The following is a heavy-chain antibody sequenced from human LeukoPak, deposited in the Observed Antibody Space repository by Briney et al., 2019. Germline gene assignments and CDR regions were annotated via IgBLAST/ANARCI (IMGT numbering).Heavy chain of an antibody. CDR1: GYTLSVYI. Sequence: VGSLRLSCTPPGYTLSVYILYSGREALGEGVEYGSAISRNGGSIYYTNTVKGRVSLSRDNFTRTLYIHMCSLRDESMALYYCARDIVGATGGGPHTWSLTDYWGQGTLVTVSS. J-gene: IGHJ4*02. V-gene: IGHV3-64*01. D-gene: IGHD1-26*01. CDR2: ISRNGGSI. CDR3: ARDIVGATGGGPHTWSLTDY.